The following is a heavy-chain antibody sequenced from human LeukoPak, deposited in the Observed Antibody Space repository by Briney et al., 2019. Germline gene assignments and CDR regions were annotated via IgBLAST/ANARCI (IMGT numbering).Heavy chain of an antibody. CDR2: ISVSGTK. Sequence: GGSLRLSCTASGFRFGGYNIHWVRQAPGKGLEWLSYISVSGTKHADSVMGRVTVSRDDAKNSLYLQMNGLRAEDTAVYYCARIRGLTLPISYMDVWGKGTTVTVSS. CDR3: ARIRGLTLPISYMDV. V-gene: IGHV3-48*04. D-gene: IGHD2-21*01. J-gene: IGHJ6*03. CDR1: GFRFGGYN.